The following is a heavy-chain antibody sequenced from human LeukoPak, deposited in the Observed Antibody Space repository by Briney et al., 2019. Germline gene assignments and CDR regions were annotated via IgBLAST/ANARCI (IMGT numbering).Heavy chain of an antibody. Sequence: SETLSLTCTVSGGSISSYYWSWIRQPPGKGLEWIGYIYYSGSTNYNPSLKSRVTISVDTSKNQFSLKLSSVTAADSAVYYCARSLRGYSYGSPFDYWGQGTLVTVSS. D-gene: IGHD5-18*01. CDR3: ARSLRGYSYGSPFDY. J-gene: IGHJ4*02. CDR1: GGSISSYY. V-gene: IGHV4-59*01. CDR2: IYYSGST.